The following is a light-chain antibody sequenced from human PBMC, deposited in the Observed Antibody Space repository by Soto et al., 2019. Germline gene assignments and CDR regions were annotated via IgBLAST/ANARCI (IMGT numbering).Light chain of an antibody. Sequence: EIVMTQSPATLSVSPGERATLSCRASQSVSSSLGWYQQKPDQAPRLLIYGASTRATDIPTRFSGSGSGTEFTLTISSLQSEDFALYFCQQYNSWLPTFGGGTKVEIK. CDR3: QQYNSWLPT. V-gene: IGKV3-15*01. J-gene: IGKJ4*01. CDR2: GAS. CDR1: QSVSSS.